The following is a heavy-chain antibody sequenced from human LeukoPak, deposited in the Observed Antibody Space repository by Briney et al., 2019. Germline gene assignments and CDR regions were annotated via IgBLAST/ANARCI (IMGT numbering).Heavy chain of an antibody. J-gene: IGHJ4*02. V-gene: IGHV4-39*01. Sequence: KTSETLSLTCTVSGGSINSGSYYWGWVRQPPGNGLEWIGSRYYRGSTYSNPPPKSRVTISVDTSKNQFSLKLTSVTAADTGVYYCVISNDYYLNYFDSWGQGTLVTVSS. CDR2: RYYRGST. CDR1: GGSINSGSYY. D-gene: IGHD3-22*01. CDR3: VISNDYYLNYFDS.